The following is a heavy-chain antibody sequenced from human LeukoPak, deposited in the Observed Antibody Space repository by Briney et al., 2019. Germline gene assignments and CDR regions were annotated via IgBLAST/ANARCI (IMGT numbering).Heavy chain of an antibody. D-gene: IGHD3-10*01. Sequence: SETLSLTCTVSGGSISSGGYYWSWIRQHPGKGLEWIGYIYYSGSTYYNPSLKSRVTISVDTSKNQFSLELSSVTAADTAVYYCVRTMVNLGMDVWGQGTTVTVSS. V-gene: IGHV4-31*03. CDR3: VRTMVNLGMDV. CDR1: GGSISSGGYY. J-gene: IGHJ6*02. CDR2: IYYSGST.